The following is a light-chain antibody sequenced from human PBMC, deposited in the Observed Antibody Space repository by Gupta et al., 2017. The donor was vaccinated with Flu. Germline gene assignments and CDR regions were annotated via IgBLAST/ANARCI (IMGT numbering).Light chain of an antibody. CDR2: CAS. Sequence: DIVMIQPPDSLAVSLGERATINCKSSKSVLYSSNNKNYLASYQQKPAQPPTLLIYCASTTRYAVPHGLSGSGCSGDFTLTIISRLAADVAVYYCCQEYGTPSTFGEGTKVEIK. V-gene: IGKV4-1*01. CDR3: CQEYGTPST. J-gene: IGKJ2*01. CDR1: KSVLYSSNNKNY.